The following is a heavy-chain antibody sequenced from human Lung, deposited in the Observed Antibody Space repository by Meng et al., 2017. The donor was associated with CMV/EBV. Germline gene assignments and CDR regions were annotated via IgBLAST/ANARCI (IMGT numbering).Heavy chain of an antibody. V-gene: IGHV3-21*01. CDR3: AREVFSTGNYYPDAFDI. CDR1: GFTFSSYN. CDR2: ISSSSSYT. D-gene: IGHD1-26*01. Sequence: GEXXKISCEASGFTFSSYNMNWVRQAPGKGLEWVSAISSSSSYTYYADSVKGRFTISRDNAKHSLYLQMNSLRAEDTAVYYCAREVFSTGNYYPDAFDIWGQGTXVTVSS. J-gene: IGHJ3*02.